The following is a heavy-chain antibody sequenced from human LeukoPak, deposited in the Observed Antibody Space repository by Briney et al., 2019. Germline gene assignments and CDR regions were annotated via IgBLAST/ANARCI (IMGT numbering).Heavy chain of an antibody. D-gene: IGHD3-22*01. J-gene: IGHJ4*02. Sequence: PGGSLRLSCAASGFTFSSYSMNWVRQAPGKGLEWVSYVSRTSHTIYYADPVKGRFTISRDNAKNSLYLQMNSLRDEDTAVYYCARSTYYYDSSGYLYPSFFDYWGQGNLVTVSS. CDR3: ARSTYYYDSSGYLYPSFFDY. CDR2: VSRTSHTI. V-gene: IGHV3-48*02. CDR1: GFTFSSYS.